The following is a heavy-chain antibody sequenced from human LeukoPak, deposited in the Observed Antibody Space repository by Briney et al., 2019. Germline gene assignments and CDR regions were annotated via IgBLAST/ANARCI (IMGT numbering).Heavy chain of an antibody. CDR3: ARGVTYDSSGVGDY. D-gene: IGHD3-22*01. V-gene: IGHV1-8*03. J-gene: IGHJ4*02. CDR1: GYTFTSYD. CDR2: MNPHSGNT. Sequence: GASVKVSCKASGYTFTSYDINGVRQATGQGLEWMGWMNPHSGNTGYAQKFQGRGTITRNTSISTAYMELSSLRSEDTAVYYCARGVTYDSSGVGDYWGQGTLVTVSS.